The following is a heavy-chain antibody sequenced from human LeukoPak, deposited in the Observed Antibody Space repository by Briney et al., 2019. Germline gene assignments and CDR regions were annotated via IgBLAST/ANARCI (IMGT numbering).Heavy chain of an antibody. CDR3: ARDPDLSGYSFFEY. J-gene: IGHJ4*02. CDR1: GFTLSSYW. CDR2: INADGSRT. D-gene: IGHD3-22*01. V-gene: IGHV3-74*01. Sequence: GGSLRLSCAASGFTLSSYWMHWVRQAPGGGLVWVSRINADGSRTTYADSVKGRVTISRDNAKNTLYLQMNSLRAEDTALYYCARDPDLSGYSFFEYWGQGTLVTVSS.